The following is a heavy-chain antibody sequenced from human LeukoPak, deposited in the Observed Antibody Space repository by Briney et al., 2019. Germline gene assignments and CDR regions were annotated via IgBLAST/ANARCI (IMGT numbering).Heavy chain of an antibody. CDR1: GFIFGKYA. J-gene: IGHJ4*02. CDR2: ISGGGDST. CDR3: TRVGYIDEGIDY. D-gene: IGHD5-24*01. Sequence: GGSLRLSCVGSGFIFGKYAMTWVRQAPGKGLEWVSTISGGGDSTWNADSVKGRFTVSRDNSKNTLYLQMSSLRAEDTAIYYCTRVGYIDEGIDYWGQGTLVTVSS. V-gene: IGHV3-23*01.